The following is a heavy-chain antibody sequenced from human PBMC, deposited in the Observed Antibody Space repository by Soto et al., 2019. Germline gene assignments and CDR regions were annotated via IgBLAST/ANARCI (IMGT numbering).Heavy chain of an antibody. CDR1: GGTFSSYA. V-gene: IGHV1-69*01. D-gene: IGHD2-15*01. CDR3: ARETGYCSGGSCYSFDY. J-gene: IGHJ4*02. Sequence: QVQLVQSGAEVKKPGSSVKVSCKASGGTFSSYAISWVRQAPGQGLEWMGGIIPIFGTANYAQKFQGRVTITADESTSTAYMGLSRLRSEDTAVYYCARETGYCSGGSCYSFDYWGQGTLVTVSS. CDR2: IIPIFGTA.